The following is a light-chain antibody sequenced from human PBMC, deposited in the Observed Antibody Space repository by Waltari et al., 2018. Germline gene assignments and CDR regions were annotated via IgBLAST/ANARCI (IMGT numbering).Light chain of an antibody. CDR3: QQYGSSPLGYT. J-gene: IGKJ2*01. CDR1: QSVSSSY. CDR2: GAS. Sequence: EIVLTQSPGTQSLSPGERATLSCRASQSVSSSYLAWYQQKPGQAPRLLIYGASSRAIGIPDRFSGSGSGTDFTLTISGLEPEDFAVYYWQQYGSSPLGYTFGQGTKLEIK. V-gene: IGKV3-20*01.